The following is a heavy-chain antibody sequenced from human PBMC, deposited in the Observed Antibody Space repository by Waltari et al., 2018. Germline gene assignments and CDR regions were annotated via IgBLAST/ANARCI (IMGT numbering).Heavy chain of an antibody. D-gene: IGHD6-13*01. Sequence: QVQLQQWGAGLLKPSETLSLTCAVYVGSFSGYYWSWLRQSPEKGLEWIGEINHSGTSKHNPSLKSRVTISVDTSKNQFSLRLTSVTAADTAVYYCARSGSFLDYWGHGTLVTVSS. CDR2: INHSGTS. CDR1: VGSFSGYY. J-gene: IGHJ4*01. V-gene: IGHV4-34*01. CDR3: ARSGSFLDY.